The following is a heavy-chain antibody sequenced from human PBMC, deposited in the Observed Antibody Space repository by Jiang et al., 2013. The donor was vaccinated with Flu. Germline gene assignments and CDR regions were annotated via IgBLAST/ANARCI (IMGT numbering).Heavy chain of an antibody. J-gene: IGHJ4*02. V-gene: IGHV4-38-2*02. Sequence: PGLVKPSETLSLTCSVSGFSINIGYYWGWIRQPPGKGLEWIGSIYHSGNTYCTPSLKSRVTMSVDTSTNQFSLKLRSVTAADTAVYYCARAYYYASGADNWGQGTLVSASS. CDR2: IYHSGNT. CDR3: ARAYYYASGADN. D-gene: IGHD3-10*01. CDR1: GFSINIGYY.